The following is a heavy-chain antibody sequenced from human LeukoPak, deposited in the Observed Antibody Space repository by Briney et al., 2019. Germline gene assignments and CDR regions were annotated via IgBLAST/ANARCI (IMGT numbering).Heavy chain of an antibody. CDR2: IYTSGST. J-gene: IGHJ4*02. Sequence: SETLSLTCTVSGGSTSSGSYYWSWIRQPAGKGLEWIGRIYTSGSTNYNPSLKSRVTISVDTSKNQFSLKLSSVTAADTAVYYCARVPAAARKTYYFDYWGQGTLVTVSS. CDR1: GGSTSSGSYY. V-gene: IGHV4-61*02. CDR3: ARVPAAARKTYYFDY. D-gene: IGHD6-13*01.